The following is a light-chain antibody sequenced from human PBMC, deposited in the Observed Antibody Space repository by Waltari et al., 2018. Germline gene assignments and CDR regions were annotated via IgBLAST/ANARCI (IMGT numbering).Light chain of an antibody. Sequence: QSALTQPASVSGSPGQSITLSCTGTRSDVGSYNLVSWCQQHPGKAPKLMIYEGSKRPSGVSNRFSGSKSGNTASLTISGLQAEDEADYYCCSYAGSSWVFGGGTKLTVL. V-gene: IGLV2-23*01. CDR3: CSYAGSSWV. CDR1: RSDVGSYNL. J-gene: IGLJ3*02. CDR2: EGS.